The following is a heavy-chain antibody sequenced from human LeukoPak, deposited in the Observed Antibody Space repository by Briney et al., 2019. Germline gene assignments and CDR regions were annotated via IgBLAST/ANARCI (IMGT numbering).Heavy chain of an antibody. D-gene: IGHD3-9*01. CDR3: ARESGYYDVLTGYYNQNWFDP. V-gene: IGHV4-34*01. Sequence: SETLSLTCAVNGGXFSGSYCSWIRQPPGKGLEWIGVINHSGSTNYNPSIKSRVTISVDTSKNQFSLKLTSVTAADTAVFYCARESGYYDVLTGYYNQNWFDPWGQGTLVTVSS. CDR2: INHSGST. J-gene: IGHJ5*02. CDR1: GGXFSGSY.